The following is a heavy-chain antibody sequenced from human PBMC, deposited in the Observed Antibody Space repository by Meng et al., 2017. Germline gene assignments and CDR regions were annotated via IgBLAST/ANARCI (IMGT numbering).Heavy chain of an antibody. CDR1: GGTFSSYA. CDR2: IIPIFGTA. Sequence: QVQLVQSGAEVKEPGSSVKVACKASGGTFSSYAISWVRQAPGQGLEWMGGIIPIFGTANYAQKFQGRVTITADESTSTAYMELRSLRFEDTAVYYCATTLNYDFWSGFYYWGQGTLVTVSS. CDR3: ATTLNYDFWSGFYY. V-gene: IGHV1-69*01. D-gene: IGHD3-3*01. J-gene: IGHJ4*02.